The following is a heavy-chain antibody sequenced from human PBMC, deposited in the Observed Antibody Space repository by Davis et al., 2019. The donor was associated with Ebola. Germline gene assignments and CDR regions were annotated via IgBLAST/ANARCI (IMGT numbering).Heavy chain of an antibody. CDR1: GFTFSSYW. J-gene: IGHJ4*02. V-gene: IGHV3-74*01. CDR3: VRDSDFGATGDY. D-gene: IGHD4-17*01. Sequence: PGGSLRLSCAASGFTFSSYWMHWVRQAPGKGLVWVSRINSDGSSTSYADSVKGRFTISRDNTKNTLYLQMNSLRAEDTAVYFCVRDSDFGATGDYWGQGTLVTVSS. CDR2: INSDGSST.